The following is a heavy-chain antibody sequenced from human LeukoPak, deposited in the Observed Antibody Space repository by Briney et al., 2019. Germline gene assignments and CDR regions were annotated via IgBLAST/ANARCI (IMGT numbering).Heavy chain of an antibody. CDR3: ATRRISRSTRYKWFDP. V-gene: IGHV1-2*02. CDR1: GYTFTGYY. CDR2: INPNSGGT. D-gene: IGHD2-2*01. J-gene: IGHJ5*02. Sequence: ASVKVSCKASGYTFTGYYMHWVRQAPGQGLEWMGWINPNSGGTNYAQKFQGRVTMTEDTSTDTAYMELSSLRSEDTAVYYCATRRISRSTRYKWFDPWGQGTLVTVSS.